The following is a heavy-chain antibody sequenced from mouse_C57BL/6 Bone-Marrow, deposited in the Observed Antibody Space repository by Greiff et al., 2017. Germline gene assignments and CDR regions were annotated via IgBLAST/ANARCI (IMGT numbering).Heavy chain of an antibody. D-gene: IGHD2-3*01. CDR3: VRQGIYDGYQQSFYWYFDV. Sequence: EVQVVESGGGLVQPKGSLKLSCAASGFSFNTYAMNWVRQAPGKGLEWVARIRSKSNNYATYYADSVKDRFTISRDDSESMLYLQMNNLKTEDTAMYYCVRQGIYDGYQQSFYWYFDVWGTGTTVTVSS. J-gene: IGHJ1*03. CDR2: IRSKSNNYAT. V-gene: IGHV10-1*01. CDR1: GFSFNTYA.